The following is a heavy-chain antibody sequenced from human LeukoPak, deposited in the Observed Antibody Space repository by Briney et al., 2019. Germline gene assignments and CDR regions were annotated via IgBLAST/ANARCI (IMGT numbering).Heavy chain of an antibody. CDR1: GASFSTNY. J-gene: IGHJ6*03. Sequence: SETLSLTCSVSGASFSTNYWSWIRQPPGRGLEWMGYVFDSGSTNYNPSLTSRGTISVDTSTKQLSLRLSSVTAADTAVYYCARLYQQSKWKYYYYYMDVWGKGTAVTVSS. CDR2: VFDSGST. D-gene: IGHD1-1*01. CDR3: ARLYQQSKWKYYYYYMDV. V-gene: IGHV4-59*01.